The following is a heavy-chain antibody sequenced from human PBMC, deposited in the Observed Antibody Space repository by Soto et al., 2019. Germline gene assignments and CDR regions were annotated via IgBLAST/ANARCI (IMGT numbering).Heavy chain of an antibody. J-gene: IGHJ6*02. Sequence: SVKVSCKASGGTFSSYAISWVRQAPGQGLEWMGGIIPIFGTANYAQKFQGRVTITADKSTSTAYMELSSLRSEDTAVYYCAAGGPSIAARPSYYYYGMDVWGQGTTVTVSS. CDR2: IIPIFGTA. CDR3: AAGGPSIAARPSYYYYGMDV. D-gene: IGHD6-6*01. V-gene: IGHV1-69*06. CDR1: GGTFSSYA.